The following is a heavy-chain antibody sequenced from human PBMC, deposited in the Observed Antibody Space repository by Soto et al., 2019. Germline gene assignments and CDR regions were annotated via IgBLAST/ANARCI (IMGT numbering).Heavy chain of an antibody. CDR2: SSPRGETI. Sequence: GGSLRLSCVASGFSLANHPMNWVRQTPGKGLEWISYSSPRGETIYYADSVEGRFTISRDNARNSLSLHMSSLRDEDSALYYCAKGPHTNVGWPYYFESWGQGVPVTVSS. CDR3: AKGPHTNVGWPYYFES. CDR1: GFSLANHP. V-gene: IGHV3-48*02. D-gene: IGHD6-19*01. J-gene: IGHJ4*02.